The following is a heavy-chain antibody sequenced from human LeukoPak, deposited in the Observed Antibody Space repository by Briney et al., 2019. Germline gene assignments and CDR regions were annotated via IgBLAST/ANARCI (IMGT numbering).Heavy chain of an antibody. CDR3: ARTPPPDFYDSSGYYYEGGDY. CDR1: GGSITSKTYY. V-gene: IGHV4-39*01. Sequence: PSETLSLTCTVSGGSITSKTYYWAWIRQPPGKGLEWIGNIYYNGSTYYTPSLKSRLTISVDASKTQFSLKLSSVAAAATAVYYCARTPPPDFYDSSGYYYEGGDYWGQGTLVTVSS. J-gene: IGHJ4*02. CDR2: IYYNGST. D-gene: IGHD3-22*01.